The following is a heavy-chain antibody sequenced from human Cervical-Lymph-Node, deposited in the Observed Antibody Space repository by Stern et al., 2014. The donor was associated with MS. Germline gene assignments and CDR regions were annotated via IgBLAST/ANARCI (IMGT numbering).Heavy chain of an antibody. CDR3: AHRDDWQLDFAY. CDR1: GFSLTTNGVA. J-gene: IGHJ4*02. CDR2: IYWGDAT. Sequence: QVTLKESGPTLVIPTQTLTLTCTFSGFSLTTNGVAVGRLRPPPGKALEWLALIYWGDATPSQPSLKSRLTITKDTSKNQVLLTMTNVEPVDTATYYCAHRDDWQLDFAYWGQGILVTVSS. V-gene: IGHV2-5*09. D-gene: IGHD6-6*01.